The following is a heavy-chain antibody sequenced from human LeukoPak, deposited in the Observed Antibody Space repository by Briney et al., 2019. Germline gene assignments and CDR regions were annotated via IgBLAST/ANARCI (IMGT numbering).Heavy chain of an antibody. D-gene: IGHD6-6*01. CDR2: INPNSGGT. V-gene: IGHV1-2*02. J-gene: IGHJ6*03. CDR3: ARVKLGDYYYYYMDV. Sequence: ASVKVSCKASGYTFTGYYMHWVRQAPGQGLEWMGWINPNSGGTNYAQKFQGRVTMTRDTSISTAYMELSRLRSDDTAVYYCARVKLGDYYYYYMDVWGKGTTVTVSS. CDR1: GYTFTGYY.